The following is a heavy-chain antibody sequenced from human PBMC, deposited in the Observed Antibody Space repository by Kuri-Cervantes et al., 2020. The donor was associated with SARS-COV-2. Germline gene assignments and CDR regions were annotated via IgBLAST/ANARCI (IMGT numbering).Heavy chain of an antibody. D-gene: IGHD4-17*01. J-gene: IGHJ6*02. CDR3: ARDPTTVTTGIGMDV. V-gene: IGHV1-2*04. Sequence: ASVKVSCKASGYTSTGYYMHWVRQAPGQGLEWMGWINPNSGGTNYAQKFQGWVTMTRDTSISTVYMELSRLRSDDTAVYYCARDPTTVTTGIGMDVWGQGTTVTVSS. CDR1: GYTSTGYY. CDR2: INPNSGGT.